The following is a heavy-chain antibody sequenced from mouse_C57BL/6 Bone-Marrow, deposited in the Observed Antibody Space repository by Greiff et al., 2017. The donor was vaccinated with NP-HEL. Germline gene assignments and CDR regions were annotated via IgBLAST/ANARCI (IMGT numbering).Heavy chain of an antibody. D-gene: IGHD2-1*01. Sequence: VMLVESGGGLVQPGGSLKLSCAASGFTFSDYGMAWVRQAPRKGPEWVAFISNLAYSIYYADTVTGRFTISSENAKNTLYLEMSSLRSEDTAMYYCASGNSYAMDYWGQGTSVTVSS. CDR3: ASGNSYAMDY. J-gene: IGHJ4*01. CDR2: ISNLAYSI. CDR1: GFTFSDYG. V-gene: IGHV5-15*01.